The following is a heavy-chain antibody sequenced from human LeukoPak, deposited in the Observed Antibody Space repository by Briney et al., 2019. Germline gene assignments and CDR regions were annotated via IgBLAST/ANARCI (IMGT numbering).Heavy chain of an antibody. CDR1: GGSISNHY. CDR2: IYYSGSA. D-gene: IGHD2-2*01. Sequence: KPSETLSLTCTVSGGSISNHYWSWIRQPPGKGLEWIALIYYSGSAYYNPSLKSRVTISVDTSKNQFSLKLTSVTATDTAVYYCVRRGSQGIPATMGWFDPWGQGTLVTVSS. CDR3: VRRGSQGIPATMGWFDP. V-gene: IGHV4-59*08. J-gene: IGHJ5*02.